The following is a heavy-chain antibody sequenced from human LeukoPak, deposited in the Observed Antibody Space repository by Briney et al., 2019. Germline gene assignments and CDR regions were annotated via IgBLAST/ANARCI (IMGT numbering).Heavy chain of an antibody. D-gene: IGHD5/OR15-5a*01. V-gene: IGHV3-7*01. J-gene: IGHJ4*02. CDR1: GFTFTTYY. Sequence: GGSMRLSSATSGFTFTTYYLSWDRQPPGKGLEWVDNINHDGGLTFYVDSVKGRFTISRDNAENFLYLQMNSLRGEDTAVYYCARWSTGFDYWGQGAQVTVSS. CDR2: INHDGGLT. CDR3: ARWSTGFDY.